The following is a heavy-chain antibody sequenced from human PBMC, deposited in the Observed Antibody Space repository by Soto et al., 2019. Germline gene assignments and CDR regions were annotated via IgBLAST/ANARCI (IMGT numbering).Heavy chain of an antibody. CDR3: ARGYCSSTSCYSLGASDI. CDR2: ISAYNGNT. CDR1: GYTFTSYG. V-gene: IGHV1-18*01. J-gene: IGHJ3*02. Sequence: ASVKVSCKASGYTFTSYGISWVRQAPGQGLEWMGWISAYNGNTNYAQKLQGRVTMTTDTSTSTAYMELRSLRSDDTAVYYCARGYCSSTSCYSLGASDIWGQGTMVTVSS. D-gene: IGHD2-2*01.